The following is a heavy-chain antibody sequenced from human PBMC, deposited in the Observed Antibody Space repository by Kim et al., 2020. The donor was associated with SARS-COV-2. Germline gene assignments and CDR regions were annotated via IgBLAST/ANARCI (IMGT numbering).Heavy chain of an antibody. D-gene: IGHD6-19*01. V-gene: IGHV1-18*01. Sequence: ASVKVSCKASGYTFTSYGISWVRQAPGQGLEWMGWISAYNGNTNYAQKLQGRVTMTTDTSTSTAYMELRSLRSDDTAVYYCARDYPVSYSSGWRIQNWFDPWGQGTLVTVSS. CDR3: ARDYPVSYSSGWRIQNWFDP. CDR1: GYTFTSYG. J-gene: IGHJ5*02. CDR2: ISAYNGNT.